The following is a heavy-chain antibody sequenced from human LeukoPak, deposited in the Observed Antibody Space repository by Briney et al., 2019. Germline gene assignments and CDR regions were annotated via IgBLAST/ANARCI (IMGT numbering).Heavy chain of an antibody. Sequence: GGSLRLSCAASGFTFSSYAMHWVRQAPGKGLEWVVVISYDGSNKYYADSVKGRFTISRDNSKNTLYLQMNSLRAEDTAVYYCAKGRKRGEYSVPYYWGQGTLVTVSS. CDR1: GFTFSSYA. J-gene: IGHJ4*02. CDR2: ISYDGSNK. D-gene: IGHD5/OR15-5a*01. CDR3: AKGRKRGEYSVPYY. V-gene: IGHV3-30*04.